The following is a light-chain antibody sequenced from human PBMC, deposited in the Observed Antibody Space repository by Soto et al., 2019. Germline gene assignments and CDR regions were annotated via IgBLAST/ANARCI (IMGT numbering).Light chain of an antibody. CDR3: NSYAGSNIV. CDR1: SSDVGGYNY. CDR2: EVY. Sequence: QSALTQPPSASGSPGQSVTISCTGTSSDVGGYNYVSWYQQHPGQAPKLMIYEVYKRPSGVPDRFSGSKSGNTASLTVSGLQAEDEAYYYCNSYAGSNIVFGTGTKLTVL. J-gene: IGLJ1*01. V-gene: IGLV2-8*01.